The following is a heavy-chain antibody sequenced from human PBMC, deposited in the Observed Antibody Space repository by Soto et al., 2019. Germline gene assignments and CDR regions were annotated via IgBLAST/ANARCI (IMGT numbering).Heavy chain of an antibody. V-gene: IGHV3-23*01. Sequence: EVQLLESGGGLVQPGGSLRRSCAASGFTFSSYAMSWVRQAPGKGLEWVSAISGSGGSTYYAASVKGRFTISRDNVMIRRYRPMNSLRAEDTAVYYCAKDLIQRITGTTGVLEPWCQGTLVTVCS. CDR1: GFTFSSYA. CDR3: AKDLIQRITGTTGVLEP. J-gene: IGHJ5*02. D-gene: IGHD1-20*01. CDR2: ISGSGGST.